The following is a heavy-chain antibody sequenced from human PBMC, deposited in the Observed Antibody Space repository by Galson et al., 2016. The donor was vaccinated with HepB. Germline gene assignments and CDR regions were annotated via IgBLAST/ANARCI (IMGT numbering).Heavy chain of an antibody. V-gene: IGHV3-23*01. D-gene: IGHD2/OR15-2a*01. J-gene: IGHJ5*02. CDR2: VSGHAGST. CDR1: GFAFNTYA. CDR3: AKANIIMVTLGIYLDT. Sequence: SLRLSCATSGFAFNTYAMNWVRQAPGKGLEWVAGVSGHAGSTYYADSVKGRFAISRDNSKNTLFLQMNGLRADDTAVYYCAKANIIMVTLGIYLDTWGPGTLFTVSS.